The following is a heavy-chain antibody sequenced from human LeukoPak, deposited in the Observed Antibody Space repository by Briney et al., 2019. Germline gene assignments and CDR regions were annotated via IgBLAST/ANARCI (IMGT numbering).Heavy chain of an antibody. D-gene: IGHD2-2*01. V-gene: IGHV3-48*01. CDR3: ARDRNAVVPAAIKY. Sequence: GGSLRLSCAASGFTFSSYSMNWVRQAPGKGLEWVSYISSSSSTIYYADPVKGRFTISRDNAKNSLYLQMNSLRAEDTAVYYCARDRNAVVPAAIKYWGQGTLVTVSS. J-gene: IGHJ4*02. CDR1: GFTFSSYS. CDR2: ISSSSSTI.